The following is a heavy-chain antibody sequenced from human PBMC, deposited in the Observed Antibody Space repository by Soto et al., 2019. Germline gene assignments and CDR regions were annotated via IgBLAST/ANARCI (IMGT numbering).Heavy chain of an antibody. D-gene: IGHD1-26*01. CDR2: IYHSGST. Sequence: SETLSLTCAVSGGSISSSNWWRWVRQPPGKGLEWIGEIYHSGSTNYNPSLKSRVTISVDKSKNQFSLKLSSVTAADTAVYYCARVSGSYYYGMDVWGQGTTVTVSS. V-gene: IGHV4-4*02. J-gene: IGHJ6*02. CDR3: ARVSGSYYYGMDV. CDR1: GGSISSSNW.